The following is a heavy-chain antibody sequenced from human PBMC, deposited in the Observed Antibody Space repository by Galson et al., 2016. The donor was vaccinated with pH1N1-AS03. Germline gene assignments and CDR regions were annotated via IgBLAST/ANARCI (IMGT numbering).Heavy chain of an antibody. V-gene: IGHV3-64*01. Sequence: SLRLSCAASGFTFSDYAMHWVRQAPGKGLEYVSAISSDASGTYYANSVKGRFTISRDNAKNSLYLQMNSLRADDTAVYYCARGWYDIWTGYLVDPFDYWGQGAL. CDR1: GFTFSDYA. CDR3: ARGWYDIWTGYLVDPFDY. D-gene: IGHD3-9*01. J-gene: IGHJ4*02. CDR2: ISSDASGT.